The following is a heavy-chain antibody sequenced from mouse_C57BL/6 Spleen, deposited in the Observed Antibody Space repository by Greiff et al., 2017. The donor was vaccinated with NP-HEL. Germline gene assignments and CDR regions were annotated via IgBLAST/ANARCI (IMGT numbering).Heavy chain of an antibody. Sequence: QVQLKASGAELVRPGASVTLSCKASGYTFTDYEMHWVKQTPVHGLEWIGAIDPETGGTAYNQKFKGKAILTADKSSSTAYMELRSLTSEDSAVYYCTRGGYGNFFAYWGQGTLVTVSA. CDR2: IDPETGGT. CDR1: GYTFTDYE. V-gene: IGHV1-15*01. CDR3: TRGGYGNFFAY. D-gene: IGHD2-1*01. J-gene: IGHJ3*01.